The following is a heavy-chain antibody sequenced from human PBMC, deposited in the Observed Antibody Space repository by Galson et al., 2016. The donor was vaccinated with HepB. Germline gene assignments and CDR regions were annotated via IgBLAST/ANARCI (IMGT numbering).Heavy chain of an antibody. Sequence: SVKVSCKASGYTFTNYYIHWVRQAPGQGLEWMGIINPSGGRTSYAQNFQDRVTVTSDTSTGTVYMELSSLRSEDTAVYYCARAPTHGWQRLSSSPDYWGQGTLVTVSS. CDR3: ARAPTHGWQRLSSSPDY. V-gene: IGHV1-46*01. CDR2: INPSGGRT. CDR1: GYTFTNYY. J-gene: IGHJ4*02. D-gene: IGHD5-12*01.